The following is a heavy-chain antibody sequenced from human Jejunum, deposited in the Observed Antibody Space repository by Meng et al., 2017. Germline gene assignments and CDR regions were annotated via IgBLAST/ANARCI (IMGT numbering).Heavy chain of an antibody. D-gene: IGHD4-17*01. J-gene: IGHJ4*02. CDR3: ARAVSARYGEWDY. Sequence: VQLWESGGAWSQPGGPSGLSCAASGFTCSSYWRVWVRHAPGKGLVWGPRFSNDVSYTDYAYSVKCRFTISRDNAKNTVYLQINSLRVEDTAVYYCARAVSARYGEWDYWGQGTLVTVSS. V-gene: IGHV3-74*02. CDR2: FSNDVSYT. CDR1: GFTCSSYW.